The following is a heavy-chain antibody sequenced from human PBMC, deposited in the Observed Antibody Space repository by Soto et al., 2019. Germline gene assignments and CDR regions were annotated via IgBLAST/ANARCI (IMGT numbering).Heavy chain of an antibody. Sequence: SETLSLTCTVSGDSISTNSYSWGWIRQPPGQGLEWIGLFYYSGSTHYNPSLKSRLTVSVDTSKNQFSLKVSSVTAADTAVYYCARVWGGAFDIWGQGTTVT. V-gene: IGHV4-39*01. J-gene: IGHJ3*02. CDR3: ARVWGGAFDI. CDR1: GDSISTNSYS. CDR2: FYYSGST. D-gene: IGHD3-10*01.